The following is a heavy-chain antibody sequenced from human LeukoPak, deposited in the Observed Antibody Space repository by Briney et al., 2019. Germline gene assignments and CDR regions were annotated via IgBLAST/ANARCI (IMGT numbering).Heavy chain of an antibody. D-gene: IGHD2-15*01. V-gene: IGHV3-74*01. Sequence: GGSLRLSCVASGFSLSGYWTYWVRQAPGKGLMYISRNNGDGSTTNYADVVKGRFTMSRDNVKNTLYLQMNSLRVEDTAVYYCARDPRNVGLAPWGQGTLVTVSS. CDR1: GFSLSGYW. CDR2: NNGDGSTT. J-gene: IGHJ5*02. CDR3: ARDPRNVGLAP.